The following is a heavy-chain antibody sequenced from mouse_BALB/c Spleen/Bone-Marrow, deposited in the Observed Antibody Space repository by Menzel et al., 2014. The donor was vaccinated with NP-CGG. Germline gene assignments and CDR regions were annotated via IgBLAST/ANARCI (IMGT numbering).Heavy chain of an antibody. Sequence: VQLQESGAELVRPGASVKLSCKASGYAFTSYWMNWVKQTPEQGLEWIGRIDPYDSETHYNQKFKDKAILTVDESSSTAYMQLSSLTSEVSAVYYCARGRDYDVFSYWGQGTLVTVSA. V-gene: IGHV1-52*01. CDR1: GYAFTSYW. CDR3: ARGRDYDVFSY. J-gene: IGHJ3*01. CDR2: IDPYDSET. D-gene: IGHD2-4*01.